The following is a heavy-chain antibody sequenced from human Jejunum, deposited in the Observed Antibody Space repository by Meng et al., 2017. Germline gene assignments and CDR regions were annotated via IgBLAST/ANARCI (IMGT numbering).Heavy chain of an antibody. J-gene: IGHJ4*02. CDR3: AHRRLYFGFDD. CDR1: EFSLSTSEVA. Sequence: SGPTLVKPTQTLTLTCTFSEFSLSTSEVAVGWIRQSPGKALEWLALIHWDDDKRYSPSLKNRLAITKDTSKNQVVLSMTNMDPMDTATYYCAHRRLYFGFDDWGQGTLVTVSS. CDR2: IHWDDDK. D-gene: IGHD3-9*01. V-gene: IGHV2-5*02.